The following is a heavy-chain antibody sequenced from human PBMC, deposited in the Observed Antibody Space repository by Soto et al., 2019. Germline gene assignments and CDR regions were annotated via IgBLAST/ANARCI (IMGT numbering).Heavy chain of an antibody. V-gene: IGHV4-30-2*01. D-gene: IGHD3-10*01. CDR2: IYHSGST. CDR1: GGSISSGGYS. CDR3: ARGLQISPLRGVIGNRFAS. Sequence: PSETLCLTCAVSGGSISSGGYSWSWIRQPPGKGLEWIGYIYHSGSTYYNPSLKSRVTISVDRSKNQFSLKLSSVTAADTAVYYCARGLQISPLRGVIGNRFASRGQGTLVTVSS. J-gene: IGHJ5*01.